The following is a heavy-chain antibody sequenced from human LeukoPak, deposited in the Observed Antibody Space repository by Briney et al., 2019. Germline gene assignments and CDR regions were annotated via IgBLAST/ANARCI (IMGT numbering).Heavy chain of an antibody. Sequence: ASVKVSCKASGYTFTGYYMHWVRQAPGQGLEWMGWINPNSGGTNYAQEFQGWVTMTRDTSISTAYMELSRLRSDDTAVYYCARGPGNTAMVAGFDYWGQGTLVTVSS. CDR1: GYTFTGYY. CDR3: ARGPGNTAMVAGFDY. J-gene: IGHJ4*02. CDR2: INPNSGGT. V-gene: IGHV1-2*04. D-gene: IGHD5-18*01.